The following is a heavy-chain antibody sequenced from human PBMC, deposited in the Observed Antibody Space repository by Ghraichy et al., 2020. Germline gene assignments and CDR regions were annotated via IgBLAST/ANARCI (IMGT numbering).Heavy chain of an antibody. CDR2: ISGSGGST. CDR3: AKEDCSGGSCLYYRDWFDP. J-gene: IGHJ5*02. CDR1: GFTFSSYA. D-gene: IGHD2-15*01. V-gene: IGHV3-23*01. Sequence: GGSLRLSCAASGFTFSSYAMSWVRQAPGKGLEWVSAISGSGGSTYYADSVKGRFTISRDNSKNTLYLQMNSLRAEDTAVYYCAKEDCSGGSCLYYRDWFDPWGPGNLVTVSS.